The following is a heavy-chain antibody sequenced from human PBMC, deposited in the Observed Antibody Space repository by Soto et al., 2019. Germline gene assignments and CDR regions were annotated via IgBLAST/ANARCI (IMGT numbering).Heavy chain of an antibody. Sequence: QVQLVESGGGVVQPGRSLRLSCAASGFTFSSYAMHWVRQAPGKGLEWVAVISYDGSDKYYADSVKGRFTISRDNSKNTLNLQMNRLRADDTAVYYCAKALGKLSPESYDYWGQGTLITVSS. D-gene: IGHD3-16*02. CDR3: AKALGKLSPESYDY. V-gene: IGHV3-30*18. CDR2: ISYDGSDK. J-gene: IGHJ4*02. CDR1: GFTFSSYA.